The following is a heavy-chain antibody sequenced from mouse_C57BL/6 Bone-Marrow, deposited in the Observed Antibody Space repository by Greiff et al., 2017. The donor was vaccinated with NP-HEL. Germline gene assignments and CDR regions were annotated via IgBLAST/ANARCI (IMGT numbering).Heavy chain of an antibody. CDR2: FHPYNDDT. J-gene: IGHJ4*01. V-gene: IGHV1-47*01. Sequence: SGAELVKPGASVKMSCKASGYTFTTYPIEWMKQNPGKSLEWIGNFHPYNDDTKYNEKFKGKATLTVEKSSSTVYLELSRLTSDDSAVYYCAVWLRRVYYAMDYWGQGTSVTVSS. D-gene: IGHD2-2*01. CDR1: GYTFTTYP. CDR3: AVWLRRVYYAMDY.